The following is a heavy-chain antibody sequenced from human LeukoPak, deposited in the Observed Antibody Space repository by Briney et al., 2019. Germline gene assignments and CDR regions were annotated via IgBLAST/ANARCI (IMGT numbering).Heavy chain of an antibody. Sequence: GGSLRLSCAASGFTFSSKARSWVRQAPGKGLEWVSGISASGGSTYYADSVKGRFTISRDNSKNTLYLQVNSLRAEDSAVYYCAKGASSGYYYFDYWGQGTLVTVSS. J-gene: IGHJ4*02. CDR2: ISASGGST. CDR3: AKGASSGYYYFDY. V-gene: IGHV3-23*01. D-gene: IGHD3-22*01. CDR1: GFTFSSKA.